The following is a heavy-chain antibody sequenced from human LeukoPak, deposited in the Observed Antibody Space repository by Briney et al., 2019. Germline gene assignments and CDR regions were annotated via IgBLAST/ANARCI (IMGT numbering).Heavy chain of an antibody. D-gene: IGHD1-7*01. CDR2: IYYGGST. CDR3: ATPRYNWNSYYHD. V-gene: IGHV4-39*01. J-gene: IGHJ4*02. CDR1: RGSIISIGYY. Sequence: SETLSLTCTVPRGSIISIGYYWGWIRQPPGKGLEWIGTIYYGGSTYYNPSLKSRVTISIGPAENQFSLKLTSVTAADTAVYYCATPRYNWNSYYHDWSQGTLVTVSS.